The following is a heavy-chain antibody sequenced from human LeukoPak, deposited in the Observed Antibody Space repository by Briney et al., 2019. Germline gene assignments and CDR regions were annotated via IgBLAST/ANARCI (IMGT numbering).Heavy chain of an antibody. CDR3: TRDLEMTPYAFDI. V-gene: IGHV3-49*04. D-gene: IGHD5-24*01. CDR2: IRSKAYGGTT. Sequence: GGSLRLSCTASGFTFGDYAMSWVRQSPGKGREWVGFIRSKAYGGTTEYAASVKGRFTISRDDSKSIDYLQMNSLKTEDTAVYYCTRDLEMTPYAFDIWGQGTMVTVSS. J-gene: IGHJ3*02. CDR1: GFTFGDYA.